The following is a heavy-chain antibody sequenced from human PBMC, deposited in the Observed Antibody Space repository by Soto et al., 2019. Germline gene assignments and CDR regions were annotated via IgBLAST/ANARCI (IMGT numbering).Heavy chain of an antibody. CDR2: ISSSSDTI. V-gene: IGHV3-48*02. Sequence: PGGSLRLSCAASEFTFSRYSMNWVRQAPGKGLEWVSYISSSSDTIYYADSVKGRFTISRDNARNSMYLQMNSLRDEDTAVYYCARDLTIPTGTTFGAFAYWGQGTLVTVSS. D-gene: IGHD1-1*01. J-gene: IGHJ4*02. CDR3: ARDLTIPTGTTFGAFAY. CDR1: EFTFSRYS.